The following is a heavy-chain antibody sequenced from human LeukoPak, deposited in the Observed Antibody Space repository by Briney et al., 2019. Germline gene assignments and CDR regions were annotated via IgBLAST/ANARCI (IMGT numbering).Heavy chain of an antibody. J-gene: IGHJ5*02. CDR1: GGSFSGYY. D-gene: IGHD6-13*01. V-gene: IGHV4-34*01. CDR3: ARELPVAAAGTARSYWFDP. CDR2: INHSGSA. Sequence: SETLSLTCAVHGGSFSGYYWSWIRQPPGKGLEWIGEINHSGSANYNPSLMSRVTISLDTSKNHFSLNLSSVTAADTAVYYCARELPVAAAGTARSYWFDPWGQGTLVTVSS.